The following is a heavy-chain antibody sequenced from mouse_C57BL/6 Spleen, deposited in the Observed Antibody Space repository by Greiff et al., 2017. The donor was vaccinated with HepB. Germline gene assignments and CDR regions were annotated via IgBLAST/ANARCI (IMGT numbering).Heavy chain of an antibody. D-gene: IGHD1-1*01. CDR1: GYTFTSYW. CDR3: ARDYGSRGYAMDY. Sequence: VQLQQSGAELVRPGSSVKLSCKASGYTFTSYWMHWVKQRPIQGLEWIGNIDPSDSETHYNQKFKDKATLTVDKSSSTAYMQLSSLTSEDSAVYYCARDYGSRGYAMDYWGQGTSVTVSS. CDR2: IDPSDSET. J-gene: IGHJ4*01. V-gene: IGHV1-52*01.